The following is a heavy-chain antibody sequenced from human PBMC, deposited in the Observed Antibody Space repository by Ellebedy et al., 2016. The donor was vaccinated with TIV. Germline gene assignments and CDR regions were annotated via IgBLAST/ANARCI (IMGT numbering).Heavy chain of an antibody. J-gene: IGHJ4*02. CDR3: ARILRGGSNGDYFDY. D-gene: IGHD4-11*01. Sequence: MPSETLSLTCAVYGGSFSGYHWSWIRQLPGKGLEWTGEINHSGSTNYNPSLKSRVTMSVDTSKNQFSLKLNSVTAADTAVYFCARILRGGSNGDYFDYWGQGTQVTASS. CDR1: GGSFSGYH. CDR2: INHSGST. V-gene: IGHV4-34*01.